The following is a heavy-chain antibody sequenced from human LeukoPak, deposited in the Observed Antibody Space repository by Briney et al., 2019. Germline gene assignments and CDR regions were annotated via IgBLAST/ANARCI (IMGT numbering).Heavy chain of an antibody. Sequence: ASVKVPCKASGYTFTGYYMHWVRQAPGQGLEWMGWINPNSGGTNYAQKFQGRVTMTRDTSISTAYMELSRLRSDDTAVYYCAGSTVTTESGAFDIWGQGTMVTVSS. CDR3: AGSTVTTESGAFDI. D-gene: IGHD4-17*01. V-gene: IGHV1-2*02. J-gene: IGHJ3*02. CDR2: INPNSGGT. CDR1: GYTFTGYY.